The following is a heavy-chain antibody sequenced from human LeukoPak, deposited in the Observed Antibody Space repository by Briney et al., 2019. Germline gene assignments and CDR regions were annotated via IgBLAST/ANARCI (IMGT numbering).Heavy chain of an antibody. CDR2: ISYDGSSK. J-gene: IGHJ5*02. D-gene: IGHD1-1*01. CDR1: GFSFSSYG. V-gene: IGHV3-30*03. CDR3: ARISHWNVLA. Sequence: GGSLRLSCVVSGFSFSSYGMHWVRQAPGKGLEWVAVISYDGSSKYYADSVKGRFTISRDNAKNSLYLQMNSLRAEDTAVYYCARISHWNVLAWGQGTLVTVSS.